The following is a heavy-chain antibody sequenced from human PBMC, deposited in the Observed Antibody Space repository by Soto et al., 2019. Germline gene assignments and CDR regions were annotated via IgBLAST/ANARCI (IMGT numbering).Heavy chain of an antibody. CDR2: TRSKANSYTT. V-gene: IGHV3-72*01. D-gene: IGHD5-18*01. J-gene: IGHJ6*03. Sequence: ESGGGLVQPGGSLRLSCAASGFTFSDHYMDWVRQAPGKGLEWVGRTRSKANSYTTEYAASVKGRFTISRDDSKNSLYLQMNSLKTEDTAVYYCARAPTAYYYYYMDVWGKGTTVTVSS. CDR1: GFTFSDHY. CDR3: ARAPTAYYYYYMDV.